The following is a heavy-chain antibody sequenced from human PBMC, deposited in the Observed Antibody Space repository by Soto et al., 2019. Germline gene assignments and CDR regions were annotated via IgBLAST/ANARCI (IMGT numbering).Heavy chain of an antibody. CDR1: GGTFSSYA. V-gene: IGHV1-69*01. J-gene: IGHJ6*02. CDR2: IIPIFGTA. Sequence: QVQLVQSGAEVKKPGSSVKVSCKASGGTFSSYAISWVRQAPGQGLEWMGGIIPIFGTANYAQKFQGRVTITADESTSTAYMELSSLRSEDTAVYYCAQKSTTVTRFPRDYYYGMDVWGQGTTVTVSS. CDR3: AQKSTTVTRFPRDYYYGMDV. D-gene: IGHD4-4*01.